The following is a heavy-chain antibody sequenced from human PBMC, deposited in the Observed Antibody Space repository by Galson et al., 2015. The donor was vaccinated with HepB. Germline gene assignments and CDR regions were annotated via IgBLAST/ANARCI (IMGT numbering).Heavy chain of an antibody. V-gene: IGHV1-18*04. CDR2: ISAYNGNT. Sequence: SVKVSCKASGYTFTSYGISWVRQAPGQGLEWMGWISAYNGNTNYAQKLQGRVTMTTDTSTSTAYMELRSLRSDDTAVYYCARDRGPWGPFTVVVTAPGYWGQGTLVTVSS. J-gene: IGHJ4*02. CDR3: ARDRGPWGPFTVVVTAPGY. CDR1: GYTFTSYG. D-gene: IGHD2-21*02.